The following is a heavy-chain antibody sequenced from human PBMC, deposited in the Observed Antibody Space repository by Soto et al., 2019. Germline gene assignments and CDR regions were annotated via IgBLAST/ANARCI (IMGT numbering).Heavy chain of an antibody. J-gene: IGHJ6*02. CDR3: ARLDYSNTNYYYYYGMDV. CDR2: MYYSGSK. CDR1: GDSISSSSSYY. V-gene: IGHV4-39*01. D-gene: IGHD4-4*01. Sequence: SETLSLTCAVSGDSISSSSSYYWGWIRQPPGKGLEWIANMYYSGSKYYNPSLKSRVTISVDTSKNQFSLKLSSVTAADTAVYYCARLDYSNTNYYYYYGMDVWGQGTTVTVSS.